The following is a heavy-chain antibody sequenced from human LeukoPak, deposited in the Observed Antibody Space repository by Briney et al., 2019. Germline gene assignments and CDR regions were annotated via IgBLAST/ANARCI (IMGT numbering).Heavy chain of an antibody. J-gene: IGHJ3*02. CDR3: ARLYGPGAFDI. CDR2: IYYSGST. V-gene: IGHV4-59*01. D-gene: IGHD2-2*02. CDR1: GGSISSYY. Sequence: SETLSLTCTLSGGSISSYYWSGIRQPPGRGLEWIGYIYYSGSTNYNPSLTSRVTISVDTSKNQFSLKLSSVTAADTAVYYCARLYGPGAFDIWGQGTMVTVSS.